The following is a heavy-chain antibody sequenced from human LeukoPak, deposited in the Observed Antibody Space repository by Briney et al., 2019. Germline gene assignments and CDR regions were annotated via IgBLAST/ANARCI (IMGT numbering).Heavy chain of an antibody. Sequence: GGSPRLSCAASGFTFSSNAMSWVRQAPGKGLEWVSAISGSGGSTYYADSVKGRFTISRDNSKNTLYLQMNSLRAEDTAVYYCAKRKREYGDYDYWGQGTLVTVSS. D-gene: IGHD4-17*01. V-gene: IGHV3-23*01. J-gene: IGHJ4*02. CDR3: AKRKREYGDYDY. CDR2: ISGSGGST. CDR1: GFTFSSNA.